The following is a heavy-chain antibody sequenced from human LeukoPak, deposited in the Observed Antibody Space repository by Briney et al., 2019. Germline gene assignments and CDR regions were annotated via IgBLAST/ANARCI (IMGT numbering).Heavy chain of an antibody. V-gene: IGHV3-13*01. CDR1: GFTLSNYD. J-gene: IGHJ4*02. D-gene: IGHD6-19*01. CDR3: AKADSSSPHDY. CDR2: MGIVGDT. Sequence: SEGSLRLSCAASGFTLSNYDMHWVRQPLGKGLEWVSLMGIVGDTDYSGSVKGRFTISRDNSKNTLYLQMNSLRAEDTAVYYCAKADSSSPHDYWGQGTLVTVSS.